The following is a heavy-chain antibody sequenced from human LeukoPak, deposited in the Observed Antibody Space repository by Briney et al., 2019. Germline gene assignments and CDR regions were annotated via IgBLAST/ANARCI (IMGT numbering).Heavy chain of an antibody. CDR1: GFRFSDYG. J-gene: IGHJ6*03. CDR3: ARAGYYFFMDV. D-gene: IGHD6-19*01. Sequence: GGSLRPSCAASGFRFSDYGIHWVRQAPGKGLEWVAFIRFDATIKYYTDSVKGRFTISRDNSKNTVYFQMNSLRPEDTAVYYCARAGYYFFMDVWGKGTTVTVSS. CDR2: IRFDATIK. V-gene: IGHV3-30*02.